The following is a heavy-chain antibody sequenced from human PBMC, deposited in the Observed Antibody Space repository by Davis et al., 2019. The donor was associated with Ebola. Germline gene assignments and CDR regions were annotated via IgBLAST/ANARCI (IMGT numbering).Heavy chain of an antibody. CDR3: SASAGTVGKFDF. V-gene: IGHV1-58*01. D-gene: IGHD1-14*01. J-gene: IGHJ4*02. Sequence: SVPVSCKTSGFTFTNSAVQWVRQARGQRLEWIGGIVVGSGNTNYAQKLRERVTLTRDISTSTAYLELSSLRFEDTAVYYCSASAGTVGKFDFWGQGTLITVSS. CDR1: GFTFTNSA. CDR2: IVVGSGNT.